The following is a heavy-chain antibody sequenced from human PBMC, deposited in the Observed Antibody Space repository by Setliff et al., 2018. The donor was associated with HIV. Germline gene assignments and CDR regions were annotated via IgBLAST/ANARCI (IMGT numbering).Heavy chain of an antibody. J-gene: IGHJ4*02. CDR3: ARTRPPSGLASAYFFDS. CDR1: GFSLTASGVG. Sequence: ESGPTLVNPTQTLTLTCTFSGFSLTASGVGVGWVRQPPGKALEWLGIIYWDDEKRYITSLKTRLTISKDTSKNQVVLTMTNMDPVDSGTYFCARTRPPSGLASAYFFDSWGQGTLVTVSS. V-gene: IGHV2-5*02. D-gene: IGHD6-25*01. CDR2: IYWDDEK.